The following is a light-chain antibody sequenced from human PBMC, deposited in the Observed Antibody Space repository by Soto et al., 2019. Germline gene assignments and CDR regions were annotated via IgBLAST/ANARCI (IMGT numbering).Light chain of an antibody. CDR3: QSYGNTNVV. J-gene: IGLJ2*01. Sequence: NFMLTQPHSVSESPGKTVTISCTRSSGSIASNFVQWYQQRPGSSPTTVIYDDNQRPSGVPDRFSGSIDSSSNSASLTISGLKTEDEADYYCQSYGNTNVVFGGGTKVTVL. CDR2: DDN. V-gene: IGLV6-57*01. CDR1: SGSIASNF.